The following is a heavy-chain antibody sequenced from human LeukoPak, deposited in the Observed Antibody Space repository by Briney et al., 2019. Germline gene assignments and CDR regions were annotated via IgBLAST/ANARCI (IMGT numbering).Heavy chain of an antibody. CDR2: ISYDGSNK. D-gene: IGHD4-17*01. CDR1: GFTFSSYG. J-gene: IGHJ4*02. V-gene: IGHV3-30*18. CDR3: AKDFGDTVTTDPYFDY. Sequence: PGRSLRLSCAASGFTFSSYGMHWVRPAPGKGLEWVAVISYDGSNKYYADSVKGRFTISRDNSKNTLYLQMNSLRAEDTAVYYCAKDFGDTVTTDPYFDYSGQGTLVTASS.